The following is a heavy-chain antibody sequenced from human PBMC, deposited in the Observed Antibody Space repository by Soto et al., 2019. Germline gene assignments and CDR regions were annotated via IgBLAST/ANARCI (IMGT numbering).Heavy chain of an antibody. CDR2: IIPIFGTA. V-gene: IGHV1-69*12. CDR1: GGTFSSYA. CDR3: ARGYSSSSDAYYYYGMDV. D-gene: IGHD6-6*01. J-gene: IGHJ6*02. Sequence: QVQLVQSGAEVKKPGSSVKVSCKASGGTFSSYAISWVRQAPGQGLEWMGGIIPIFGTANYAQKFQGRVTITADESTSTXXMELSSLRSEDTAVYYCARGYSSSSDAYYYYGMDVWGQGTTVTVSS.